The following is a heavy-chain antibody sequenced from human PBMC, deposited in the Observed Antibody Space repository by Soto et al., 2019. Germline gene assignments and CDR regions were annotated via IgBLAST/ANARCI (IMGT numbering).Heavy chain of an antibody. J-gene: IGHJ3*02. CDR2: IYYSGST. CDR1: GGSFSGYY. V-gene: IGHV4-34*01. Sequence: TLSLTCAVYGGSFSGYYWGWIRQPPGKGLEWIGSIYYSGSTYYNPSLKSRVTISVDTSKNQFSLKLSSVTAADTAAYYCARGGSDYIWGSYRYRNAFDIWGQGTMVTVSS. D-gene: IGHD3-16*02. CDR3: ARGGSDYIWGSYRYRNAFDI.